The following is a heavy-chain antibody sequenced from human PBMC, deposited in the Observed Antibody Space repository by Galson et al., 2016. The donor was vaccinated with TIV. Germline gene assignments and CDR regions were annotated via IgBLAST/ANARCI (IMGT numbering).Heavy chain of an antibody. Sequence: QSGAEVKKPGASVKVSCKASGYTFTDYGISWVRQAPGQGLEWMGWISGYSGNTNHAQKFQGRVTMTTNTSTRKAYMELRSLSSYDTPVSYYARGRMSPLVGATQDVWGEGTLVSVYS. CDR1: GYTFTDYG. D-gene: IGHD1-26*01. CDR3: ARGRMSPLVGATQDV. CDR2: ISGYSGNT. V-gene: IGHV1-18*01. J-gene: IGHJ1*01.